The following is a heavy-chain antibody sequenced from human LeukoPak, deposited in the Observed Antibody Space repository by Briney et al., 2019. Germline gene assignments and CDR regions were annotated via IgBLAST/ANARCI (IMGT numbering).Heavy chain of an antibody. CDR3: ARGLTTVTTWALDY. J-gene: IGHJ4*02. D-gene: IGHD4-17*01. CDR2: ISSSGSTI. CDR1: GFTFSSYE. V-gene: IGHV3-48*03. Sequence: QPGGSLRLSCAASGFTFSSYEMNWVRQAPGKGLEWVSYISSSGSTIYYADSVKGRFTISRDNAKNSLYLQMNSLRAEDTAVYYCARGLTTVTTWALDYWGQGTLVTVSS.